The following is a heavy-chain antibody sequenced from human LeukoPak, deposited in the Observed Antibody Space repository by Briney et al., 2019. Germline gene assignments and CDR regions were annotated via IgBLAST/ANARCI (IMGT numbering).Heavy chain of an antibody. J-gene: IGHJ4*02. Sequence: SQTLSLTCTVSGGSISSGGYYWSWIRQHPGKGLEWIGYIYYSGSTYYNPSLKSRVTISVDTSKNQFSLKLSSVTAADTAVYYCARDRSYGGNNFDYWGQGTLVTVSS. CDR3: ARDRSYGGNNFDY. D-gene: IGHD4-23*01. CDR2: IYYSGST. V-gene: IGHV4-31*03. CDR1: GGSISSGGYY.